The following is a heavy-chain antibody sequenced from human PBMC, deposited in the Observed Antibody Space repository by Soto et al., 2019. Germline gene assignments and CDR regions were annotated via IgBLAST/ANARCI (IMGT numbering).Heavy chain of an antibody. CDR2: ISYDGSNK. CDR1: GFTFSSYG. V-gene: IGHV3-30*18. J-gene: IGHJ3*02. D-gene: IGHD1-1*01. CDR3: EKALEHGGRGAFEI. Sequence: QVQLVESGGGVVQPGRSLRLSCAASGFTFSSYGMHWVRQAPGKGLEWVALISYDGSNKYYADSVKGRFTISRDNSKNTLYLQMSSLRPEDTAVYYCEKALEHGGRGAFEIWGQGTMVTVSS.